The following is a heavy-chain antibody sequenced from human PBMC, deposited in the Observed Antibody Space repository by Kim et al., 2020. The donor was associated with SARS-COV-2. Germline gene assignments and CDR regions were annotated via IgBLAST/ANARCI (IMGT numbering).Heavy chain of an antibody. D-gene: IGHD5-18*01. Sequence: SETLSLTCTVSGGSISSYYWSWIRQPPGKGLEWIGYIYYSGSTNYNPSLKSRVTISVDTSKNQFSLKLSSVTAADTAVYYCARHRDTVSWFDPWGQGTLVTVSS. J-gene: IGHJ5*02. CDR1: GGSISSYY. CDR2: IYYSGST. CDR3: ARHRDTVSWFDP. V-gene: IGHV4-59*08.